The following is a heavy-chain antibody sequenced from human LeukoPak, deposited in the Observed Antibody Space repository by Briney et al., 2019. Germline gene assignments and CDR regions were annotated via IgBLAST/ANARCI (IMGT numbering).Heavy chain of an antibody. Sequence: PGGSLRLSCAASGFTFSSYAMSWVRQAPGKGREWVSAISGSGGSTYYADSVKGRFTISRDNSKNTLYLQMNSLRAEDTAVYYCATGYSSSWYRVYWGQGTLVTVSS. V-gene: IGHV3-23*01. CDR1: GFTFSSYA. J-gene: IGHJ4*02. D-gene: IGHD6-13*01. CDR2: ISGSGGST. CDR3: ATGYSSSWYRVY.